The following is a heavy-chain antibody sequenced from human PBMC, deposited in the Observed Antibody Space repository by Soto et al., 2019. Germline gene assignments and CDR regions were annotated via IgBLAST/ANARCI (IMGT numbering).Heavy chain of an antibody. Sequence: SETLSLTCTVSAGSISGYYWSWIRRPPGQGLEWIGYIYYSGSTNYNPSLRSRVTISLDTSKNQFSLILSSVTAADTAVYYCARTKWGYAFDIWGQGTMVTVSS. J-gene: IGHJ3*02. CDR2: IYYSGST. D-gene: IGHD7-27*01. V-gene: IGHV4-59*01. CDR3: ARTKWGYAFDI. CDR1: AGSISGYY.